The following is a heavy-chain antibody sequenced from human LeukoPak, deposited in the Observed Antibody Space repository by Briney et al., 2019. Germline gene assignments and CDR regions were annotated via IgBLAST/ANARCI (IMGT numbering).Heavy chain of an antibody. Sequence: ASVNVSCNASGYTFTSYYMHWVRQAPGQGLEWMGIINPSGGSTSYAQKFQGRVTMTRDMSTSTVYMELSSLRSEDTAVYYCARDRDSGSYFDYWGQGTLVTVSS. V-gene: IGHV1-46*01. D-gene: IGHD1-26*01. CDR3: ARDRDSGSYFDY. CDR1: GYTFTSYY. J-gene: IGHJ4*02. CDR2: INPSGGST.